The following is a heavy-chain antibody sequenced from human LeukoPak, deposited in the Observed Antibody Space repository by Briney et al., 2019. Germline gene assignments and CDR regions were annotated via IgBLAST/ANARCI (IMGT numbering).Heavy chain of an antibody. Sequence: GGSLRLSCAASGFTFSSYGMHWVRQAPGKGLEWVAVISYDGSNKYYADSVKSRFTISRDNSKNTLYLQMNSLRAEDTAVYYCAKAAERFVVVPAAHLDYWGQGTPVTVSS. J-gene: IGHJ4*02. V-gene: IGHV3-30*18. CDR2: ISYDGSNK. CDR3: AKAAERFVVVPAAHLDY. CDR1: GFTFSSYG. D-gene: IGHD2-2*01.